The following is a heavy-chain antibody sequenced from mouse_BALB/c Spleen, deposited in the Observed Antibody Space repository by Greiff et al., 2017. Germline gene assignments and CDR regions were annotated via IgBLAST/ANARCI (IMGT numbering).Heavy chain of an antibody. D-gene: IGHD1-1*01. CDR1: GFTFSSFG. Sequence: DVHLVESGGGLVQPGGSRKLSCAASGFTFSSFGMHWVRQAPEKGLEWVAYISSGSSTIYYADTVKGRFTISRDNPKNTLFLQMTSLRSEDTAMYYCARADYGREDYWGQGTTLTVSS. CDR2: ISSGSSTI. J-gene: IGHJ2*01. V-gene: IGHV5-17*02. CDR3: ARADYGREDY.